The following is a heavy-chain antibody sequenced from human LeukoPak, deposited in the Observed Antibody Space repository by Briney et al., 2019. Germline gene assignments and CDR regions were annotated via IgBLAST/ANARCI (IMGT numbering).Heavy chain of an antibody. V-gene: IGHV3-21*01. CDR1: GFTFSSYS. CDR3: AREAGANYGFDY. CDR2: ISSSTSYI. Sequence: PGGSLRLSCAASGFTFSSYSINWVRQAPGKGLEWVSSISSSTSYIYYADSVKGRFTIFRDNAKNSLYLQMNSLRAEDTAVYYCAREAGANYGFDYWGQGTLVTVSS. J-gene: IGHJ4*02. D-gene: IGHD1-7*01.